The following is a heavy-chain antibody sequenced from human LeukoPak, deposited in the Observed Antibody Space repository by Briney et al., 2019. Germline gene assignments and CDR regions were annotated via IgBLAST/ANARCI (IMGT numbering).Heavy chain of an antibody. CDR1: GGSISLYY. J-gene: IGHJ6*03. CDR3: AGLRDYTYYYYYMDV. Sequence: PSETLSLTCTVSGGSISLYYWSWIRQPPGRGLEWIGYIYYSGTTNYNPSLKSRVTISVDTSKSQFSLKLSSVTAADTAVYYCAGLRDYTYYYYYMDVWGKGTTVTVSS. V-gene: IGHV4-59*01. D-gene: IGHD4-11*01. CDR2: IYYSGTT.